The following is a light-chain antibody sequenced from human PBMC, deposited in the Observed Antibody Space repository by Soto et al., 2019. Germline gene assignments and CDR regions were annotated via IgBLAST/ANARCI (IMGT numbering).Light chain of an antibody. CDR2: GAS. V-gene: IGKV3-15*01. CDR1: QSVSSN. J-gene: IGKJ1*01. Sequence: EIVMTQSPATLSVSPGERAALSCRASQSVSSNLAWYQQKPGQPPRLLIYGASSRATGIPVRFSGSASGTEFTLTISSLQSEDFAVYYCQQYNNWPWTFGQGTKVDIK. CDR3: QQYNNWPWT.